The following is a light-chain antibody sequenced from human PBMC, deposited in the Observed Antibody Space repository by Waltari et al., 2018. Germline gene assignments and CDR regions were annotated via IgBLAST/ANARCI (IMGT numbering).Light chain of an antibody. J-gene: IGLJ2*01. CDR1: SSDVGAYNS. Sequence: QSALTQPRSVSGSPGQSVAISCTGTSSDVGAYNSVSWYQQHPGKAPKLMLFDVTKRPSGVPDRFSGSKSAYTASLTISRLQVDDEADYYCCSYAGDFTMLFGGGTKLTVL. CDR2: DVT. V-gene: IGLV2-11*01. CDR3: CSYAGDFTML.